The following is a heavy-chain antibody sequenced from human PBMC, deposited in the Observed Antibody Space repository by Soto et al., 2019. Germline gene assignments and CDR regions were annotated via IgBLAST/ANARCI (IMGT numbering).Heavy chain of an antibody. V-gene: IGHV1-2*04. CDR1: GYTFTGYY. D-gene: IGHD2-8*02. Sequence: ASVKVSCKASGYTFTGYYMHWVRQAPGQGLERMGWINPNSGGTNYAQKFQGWVTMTRDTSISTAYMELSRLRSDDTAVYYCARAGGTGDTGGYYYGMDVWGQGTTVTVSS. CDR2: INPNSGGT. CDR3: ARAGGTGDTGGYYYGMDV. J-gene: IGHJ6*02.